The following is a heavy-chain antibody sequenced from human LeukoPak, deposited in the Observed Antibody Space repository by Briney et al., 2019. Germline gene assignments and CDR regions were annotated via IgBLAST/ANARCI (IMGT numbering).Heavy chain of an antibody. J-gene: IGHJ6*02. CDR2: IYYSEGT. Sequence: SETLSLTCSVSGVSISSRNHYWGWIRQPPGKKLEWIGSIYYSEGTYYNPSLKSRVTISVDTSKNQFSLKLNSVTAADTAVYYCATRSYYDTSGVYGMDVWGQGTTVTVSS. CDR3: ATRSYYDTSGVYGMDV. V-gene: IGHV4-39*01. D-gene: IGHD3-22*01. CDR1: GVSISSRNHY.